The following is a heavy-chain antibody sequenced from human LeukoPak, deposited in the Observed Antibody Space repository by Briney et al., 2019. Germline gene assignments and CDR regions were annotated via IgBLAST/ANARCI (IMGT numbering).Heavy chain of an antibody. CDR1: GGSISSSSYY. CDR3: ARGYVDTAIKGGDSYGYPWFDP. D-gene: IGHD5-18*01. V-gene: IGHV4-39*07. Sequence: PSETLSLTCTVSGGSISSSSYYWGWIRQPPGKGLEWIGSIYYSGSTYYNPSLKSRVTISVDTSKNQFSLKPSSVTAADTAVYYCARGYVDTAIKGGDSYGYPWFDPWGQGTLVTVSS. J-gene: IGHJ5*02. CDR2: IYYSGST.